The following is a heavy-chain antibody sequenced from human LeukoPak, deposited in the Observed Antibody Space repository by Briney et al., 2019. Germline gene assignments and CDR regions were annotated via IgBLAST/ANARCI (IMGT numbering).Heavy chain of an antibody. CDR2: ISSSSSYI. V-gene: IGHV3-21*01. CDR3: ARSERVGGLWFGELLYYYYYMDV. Sequence: PGGSLRLSCAASGFTFSSYSMNWVRQAPGKGLEWVSSISSSSSYIYYADSVKGRFTISRDNAKNSLHLQMNSLRAEDTAVYYCARSERVGGLWFGELLYYYYYMDVWGKGTTVTVSS. J-gene: IGHJ6*03. CDR1: GFTFSSYS. D-gene: IGHD3-10*01.